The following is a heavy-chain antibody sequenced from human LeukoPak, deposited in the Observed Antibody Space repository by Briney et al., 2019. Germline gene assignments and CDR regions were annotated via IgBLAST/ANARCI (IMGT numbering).Heavy chain of an antibody. CDR2: INAGNGNT. CDR1: GYTFTSYA. CDR3: ARGATIFGVVTLFDY. V-gene: IGHV1-3*01. D-gene: IGHD3-3*01. J-gene: IGHJ4*02. Sequence: ASVKVSCKASGYTFTSYAMHWVRQAPGQRLEWIGWINAGNGNTKYSQKFQGRVTITRDTSASTAYMELSSLRSEDTAVYYCARGATIFGVVTLFDYWGQGTLVTVSS.